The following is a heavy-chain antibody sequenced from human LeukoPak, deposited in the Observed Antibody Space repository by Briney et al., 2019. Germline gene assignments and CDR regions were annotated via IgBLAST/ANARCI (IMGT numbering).Heavy chain of an antibody. CDR2: INHSGST. Sequence: SETLSLTCAVSGGSISSGGYSWSWIRQPPGKGLEWVGYINHSGSTNYNPSLKSRVTISVDTSKNQFSLKLSSVTAADTAVYYCARGRGVRGVYDYWGQGTLVTVSS. D-gene: IGHD3-10*01. V-gene: IGHV4-30-2*01. J-gene: IGHJ4*02. CDR1: GGSISSGGYS. CDR3: ARGRGVRGVYDY.